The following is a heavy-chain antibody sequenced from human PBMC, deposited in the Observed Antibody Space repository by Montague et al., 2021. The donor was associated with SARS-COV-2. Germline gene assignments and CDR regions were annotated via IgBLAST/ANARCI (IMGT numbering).Heavy chain of an antibody. V-gene: IGHV4-39*01. CDR2: IHYSGST. J-gene: IGHJ3*01. CDR1: GGSVNSGSYS. D-gene: IGHD3-3*01. Sequence: SETLSLTCTVSGGSVNSGSYSWDWIRQPPGKGLEWIGSIHYSGSTSHNPSLKSRVTISTDTSKNHFSLRVNSVTAADSAVYSCAGRPGASYYVFWSGGFDVWGQGTMVTVS. CDR3: AGRPGASYYVFWSGGFDV.